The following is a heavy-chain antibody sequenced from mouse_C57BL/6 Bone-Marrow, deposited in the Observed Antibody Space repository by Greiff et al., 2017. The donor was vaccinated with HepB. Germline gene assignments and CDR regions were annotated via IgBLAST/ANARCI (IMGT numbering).Heavy chain of an antibody. D-gene: IGHD3-2*02. J-gene: IGHJ3*01. CDR2: INPNNGGT. CDR3: AIQLRGFAY. Sequence: VQLQQSGPELVKPGASVKMSCKASGYTFTDYNMHWVKQSHGKSLEWIGYINPNNGGTSYNQKFKGKATLTVDTSSSTAYMQLSSLTSEDSAVYYCAIQLRGFAYWGQGTLVTVSA. CDR1: GYTFTDYN. V-gene: IGHV1-22*01.